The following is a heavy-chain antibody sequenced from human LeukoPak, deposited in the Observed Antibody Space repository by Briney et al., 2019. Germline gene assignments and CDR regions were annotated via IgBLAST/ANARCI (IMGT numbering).Heavy chain of an antibody. CDR2: ISYDGSNK. Sequence: GRSLRLSCVASGFTFSSYGMHWVRQAPGKGLEWVAVISYDGSNKYYADSVKGRFTISRDNSKNTLYLQMNSLRAEDTAVYYCAKAPPVTTYYFDYWGQGTLVTVSS. D-gene: IGHD4-17*01. J-gene: IGHJ4*02. CDR1: GFTFSSYG. V-gene: IGHV3-30*18. CDR3: AKAPPVTTYYFDY.